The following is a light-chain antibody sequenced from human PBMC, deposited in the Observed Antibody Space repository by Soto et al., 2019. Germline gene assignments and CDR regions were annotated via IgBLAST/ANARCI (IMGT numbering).Light chain of an antibody. J-gene: IGKJ1*01. Sequence: DFQMTQSPSSLSASIGERVTITCRASQSIRTYLNWYQQKPGKAPQLLIYAASRLQSGVPSRFSGSGSGTDFTLTISSLQPEDFATYYCQQSYSTMATFGQGTKV. CDR3: QQSYSTMAT. CDR1: QSIRTY. CDR2: AAS. V-gene: IGKV1-39*01.